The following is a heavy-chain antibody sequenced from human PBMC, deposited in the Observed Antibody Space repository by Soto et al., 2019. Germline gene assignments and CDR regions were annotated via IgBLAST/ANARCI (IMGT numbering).Heavy chain of an antibody. V-gene: IGHV2-26*01. CDR1: GFSLSNARMG. Sequence: SGPTLVNPTETLTLTCTVSGFSLSNARMGVSWIRQPPGKALEWLAHIFSNDEKSYSTSLKSRLTISKDTSKSQVVLTMTNMDPVDTATYYCARIRGYSSGRYGGYFDYWGQGTLVTVSS. J-gene: IGHJ4*02. D-gene: IGHD6-19*01. CDR3: ARIRGYSSGRYGGYFDY. CDR2: IFSNDEK.